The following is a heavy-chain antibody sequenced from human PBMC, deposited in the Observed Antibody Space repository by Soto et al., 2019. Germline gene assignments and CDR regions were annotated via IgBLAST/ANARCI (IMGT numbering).Heavy chain of an antibody. CDR1: GGSFSGYY. J-gene: IGHJ4*02. D-gene: IGHD3-9*01. CDR3: ASGGQTIIPKD. Sequence: QVQLQQWGAGLLKPSETLSLTCAVYGGSFSGYYWSWIRQPPGKGLDWIGEINHSGSTNYNPSLKSRVTISVDTSKSQFSLKLSSVTAADTAVYYCASGGQTIIPKDWGQGTLVTVSS. V-gene: IGHV4-34*02. CDR2: INHSGST.